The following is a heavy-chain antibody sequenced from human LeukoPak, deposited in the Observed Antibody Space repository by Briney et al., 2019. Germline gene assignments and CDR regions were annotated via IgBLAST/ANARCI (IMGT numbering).Heavy chain of an antibody. D-gene: IGHD6-6*01. J-gene: IGHJ6*03. CDR3: AKGGGLVYYYYMDV. Sequence: GGSLRLSCAASGFTFSSYGMHWVRQAPGKGLEWVAFIRYDGSNKYYAGSVKGRFTISRDNSKNTLYLQMNSLRAEDTAVYYCAKGGGLVYYYYMDVWGKGTTVTVSS. V-gene: IGHV3-30*02. CDR1: GFTFSSYG. CDR2: IRYDGSNK.